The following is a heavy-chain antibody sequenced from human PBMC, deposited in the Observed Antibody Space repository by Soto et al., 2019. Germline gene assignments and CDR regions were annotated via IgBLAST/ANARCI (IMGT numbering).Heavy chain of an antibody. CDR3: ARDLSNSWNYPGY. CDR2: ISSSSSTI. J-gene: IGHJ4*02. D-gene: IGHD1-7*01. Sequence: EVQLVESGGGLVQPGGSLRLSCAASGFTFSSYSMNWVRQAPGKGLEWVSYISSSSSTIYYADSVKGRFTISRYNAKNSLYLQMNSLRAEDTAVYYCARDLSNSWNYPGYWGQGTLVTVSS. V-gene: IGHV3-48*01. CDR1: GFTFSSYS.